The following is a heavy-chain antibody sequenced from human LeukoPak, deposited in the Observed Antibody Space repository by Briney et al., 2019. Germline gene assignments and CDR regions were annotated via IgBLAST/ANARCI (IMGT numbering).Heavy chain of an antibody. CDR3: AKGGGYSPSGIDY. D-gene: IGHD3-22*01. CDR2: ISGSGGST. Sequence: GGSLRLSCAASGFTFSFYDMSWVRQAPGKGLEWVSDISGSGGSTYYADSVKGRFPISRDNSKNTLYLQMNSLRADDTAVYYCAKGGGYSPSGIDYWGQGTLVTVSS. J-gene: IGHJ4*02. CDR1: GFTFSFYD. V-gene: IGHV3-23*01.